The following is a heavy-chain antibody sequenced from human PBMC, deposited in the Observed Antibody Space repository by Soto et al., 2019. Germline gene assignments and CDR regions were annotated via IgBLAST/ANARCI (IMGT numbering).Heavy chain of an antibody. V-gene: IGHV3-7*01. CDR2: IKQDGSEK. CDR3: GRVRRSDPDDY. CDR1: RFSFSSYW. Sequence: EVQLVESGGGLVQPGGSLRLSCAASRFSFSSYWMSWVRQAPGKGLEWVANIKQDGSEKQYVDFVKGRFTISRDNAKNSLYLQMNSLRDEDTAVYYCGRVRRSDPDDYWGQGTLVTVSS. J-gene: IGHJ4*02. D-gene: IGHD2-15*01.